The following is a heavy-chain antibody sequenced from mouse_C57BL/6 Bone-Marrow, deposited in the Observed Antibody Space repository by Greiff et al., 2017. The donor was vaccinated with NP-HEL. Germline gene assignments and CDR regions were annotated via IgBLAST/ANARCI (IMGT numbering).Heavy chain of an antibody. Sequence: VQLQQPGAELVKPGASVKLSCKASGYTFPSYWMPWVKQRPGQGLEWIGMIHPNSGSTNYNEKFKSKATLTVDKSSSTAYMQLSSLTSEDSAVYYCAREDGYEGWDYYWGQGTTLTVSS. CDR1: GYTFPSYW. V-gene: IGHV1-64*01. CDR2: IHPNSGST. CDR3: AREDGYEGWDYY. D-gene: IGHD2-2*01. J-gene: IGHJ2*01.